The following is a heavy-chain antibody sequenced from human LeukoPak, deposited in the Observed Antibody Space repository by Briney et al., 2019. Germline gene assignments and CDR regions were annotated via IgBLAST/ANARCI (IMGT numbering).Heavy chain of an antibody. CDR3: ARVNHYGDYELDYFDY. J-gene: IGHJ4*02. Sequence: PSETLSLTCTVSGGSISSGGYYWSWIRQHPGKGLEWIGYIYYSGSTNYNPSLKSRVTISVDTSKNQFSLKLSSVTAAGTAVYYCARVNHYGDYELDYFDYWGQGTLVTVSS. CDR2: IYYSGST. D-gene: IGHD4-17*01. CDR1: GGSISSGGYY. V-gene: IGHV4-61*08.